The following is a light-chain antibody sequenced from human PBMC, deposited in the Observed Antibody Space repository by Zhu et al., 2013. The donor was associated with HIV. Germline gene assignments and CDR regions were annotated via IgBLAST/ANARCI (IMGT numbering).Light chain of an antibody. V-gene: IGKV3-20*01. Sequence: EIVLTQSPGTLSLSPGERATLSCRASQSVSSIYLAWYQQKPGQAPRLLIYAASIRATGIPDRLSGSGSGTDFTLTISRLEPEDFAVYYCQQYGSSPLITFGPGTKVDIK. CDR1: QSVSSIY. CDR3: QQYGSSPLIT. J-gene: IGKJ3*01. CDR2: AAS.